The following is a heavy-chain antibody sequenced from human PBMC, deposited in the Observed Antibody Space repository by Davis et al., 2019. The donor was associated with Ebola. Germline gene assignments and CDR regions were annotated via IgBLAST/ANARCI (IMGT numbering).Heavy chain of an antibody. CDR3: ATTPQYSSGQNKPFDY. D-gene: IGHD6-19*01. V-gene: IGHV3-33*01. CDR1: GFTPSGYD. J-gene: IGHJ4*02. CDR2: IWDEGSNK. Sequence: GASPKTSFSALGFTPSGYDMNWVRQAPGKGRRGVAVIWDEGSNKYHADSVKGRFTISRDNSKNTLYLQMNSLRAEDTAVYYCATTPQYSSGQNKPFDYWGQGTLVTVSS.